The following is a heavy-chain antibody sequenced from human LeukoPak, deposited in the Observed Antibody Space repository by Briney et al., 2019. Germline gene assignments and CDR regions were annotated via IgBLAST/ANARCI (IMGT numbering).Heavy chain of an antibody. CDR3: ARVPPRPTYYDFWSGYYTLPDY. D-gene: IGHD3-3*01. J-gene: IGHJ4*02. V-gene: IGHV1-8*01. Sequence: ASVKVSCKASGYTFTSYDINWVRQATGQGLEWMGWMNPNSGNTGYAQKFQGRVTMTRNTSISTAYMELSSLRSEATAVYSCARVPPRPTYYDFWSGYYTLPDYWGQGTLVTVSS. CDR1: GYTFTSYD. CDR2: MNPNSGNT.